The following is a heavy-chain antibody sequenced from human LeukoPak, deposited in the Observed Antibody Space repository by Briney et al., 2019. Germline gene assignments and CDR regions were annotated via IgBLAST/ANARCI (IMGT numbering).Heavy chain of an antibody. CDR2: IYYSRST. CDR1: GGSISGYY. V-gene: IGHV4-59*01. CDR3: ARETGSPGAVAGLFDY. D-gene: IGHD6-19*01. Sequence: SETLSLTCTVSGGSISGYYWSWIRQPPGKGLEWIGYIYYSRSTNYNPSLKSRVTISVDTSKNQFSPKLNSVTAADTALYYCARETGSPGAVAGLFDYWGQGTLVTVSS. J-gene: IGHJ4*02.